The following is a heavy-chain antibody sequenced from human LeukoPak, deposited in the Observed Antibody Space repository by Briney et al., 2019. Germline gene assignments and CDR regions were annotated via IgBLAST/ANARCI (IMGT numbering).Heavy chain of an antibody. CDR3: GGSTLNYDFWSGYPRYYYYYYMDV. Sequence: SVKVSCKASGGTFSSYAISWVRQAPGQGLEWKGGIIPIFGTANYAQKFQGRVTITTDESTSTAYMELSSLRSEDTAVYYCGGSTLNYDFWSGYPRYYYYYYMDVWGKGTTVTVSS. CDR2: IIPIFGTA. V-gene: IGHV1-69*05. J-gene: IGHJ6*03. CDR1: GGTFSSYA. D-gene: IGHD3-3*01.